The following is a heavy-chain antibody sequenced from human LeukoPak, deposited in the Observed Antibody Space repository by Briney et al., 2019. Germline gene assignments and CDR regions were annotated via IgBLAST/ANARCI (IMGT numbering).Heavy chain of an antibody. CDR1: GFTVSSNY. V-gene: IGHV3-66*01. D-gene: IGHD4-11*01. CDR3: ARARDYLFDY. CDR2: IYVGGST. Sequence: AGSLRLSCAVSGFTVSSNYMIWVRQAPGKGLEWVSVIYVGGSTYYADSVKGRFTISRDNSKNTLYLQMNSLRAEDTAVYYCARARDYLFDYWGQGTLVTVSS. J-gene: IGHJ4*02.